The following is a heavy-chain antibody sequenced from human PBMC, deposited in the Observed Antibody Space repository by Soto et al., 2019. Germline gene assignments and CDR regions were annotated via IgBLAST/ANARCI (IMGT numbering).Heavy chain of an antibody. CDR2: ISSTSFYM. V-gene: IGHV3-21*02. Sequence: DVQLVEAGGGLVRPGGSLRLSCAASGFPFSPYSMNWVRQAPGKGLEWVSSISSTSFYMSYADSVKGRFTISRDDAKNSLSLQMHRLRAEDTAVYYRARDNGDYFDYWGQGTPVIVSS. CDR3: ARDNGDYFDY. D-gene: IGHD2-8*01. CDR1: GFPFSPYS. J-gene: IGHJ4*02.